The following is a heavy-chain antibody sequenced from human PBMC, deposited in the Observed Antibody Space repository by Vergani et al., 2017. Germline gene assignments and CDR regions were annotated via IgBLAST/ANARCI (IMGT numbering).Heavy chain of an antibody. D-gene: IGHD3-10*01. CDR1: GFTFGDYD. CDR2: ISGSGGST. CDR3: ASPYYYGSGSYYLFDY. Sequence: EVQLVESGGGLVQPGRSLRLSCAASGFTFGDYDMHWVRQAPGKGLEWVSGISGSGGSTYSAFSVEGRFTISRDNSKNTLYLQMNSLRAKDTAVYYCASPYYYGSGSYYLFDYWGQGSLVTVSS. V-gene: IGHV3-23*04. J-gene: IGHJ4*02.